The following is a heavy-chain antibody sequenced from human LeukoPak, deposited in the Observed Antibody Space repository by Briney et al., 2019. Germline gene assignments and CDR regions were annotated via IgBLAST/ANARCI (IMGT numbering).Heavy chain of an antibody. J-gene: IGHJ6*03. CDR2: MNPNSGNT. CDR1: GYTFTSYD. Sequence: ASVKVSCKASGYTFTSYDINWVRQATGQGLEWMGWMNPNSGNTGYAQKFQGRVTMTRNTSISTAYMELSSLRSEDTAVYYCARALLGTVADYYYYYMDVWGKGTTVTISS. D-gene: IGHD6-19*01. V-gene: IGHV1-8*01. CDR3: ARALLGTVADYYYYYMDV.